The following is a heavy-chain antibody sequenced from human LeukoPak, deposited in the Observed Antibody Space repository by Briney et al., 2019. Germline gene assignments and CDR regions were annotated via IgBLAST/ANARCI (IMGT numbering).Heavy chain of an antibody. J-gene: IGHJ4*02. V-gene: IGHV3-30*02. CDR2: IRYDGSNK. D-gene: IGHD1-26*01. CDR1: GFTFSSYG. CDR3: ARGETGSYGGSYQTVGY. Sequence: GGSLRLSCAASGFTFSSYGMHWVRQAPGKGLEWVAFIRYDGSNKYYADSVKGRFTISRDNSKNTLYLQMNSLRAEDTAVYYCARGETGSYGGSYQTVGYWGQGTLVTVSS.